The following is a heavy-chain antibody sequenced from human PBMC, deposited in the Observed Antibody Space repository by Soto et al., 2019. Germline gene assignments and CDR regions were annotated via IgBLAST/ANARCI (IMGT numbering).Heavy chain of an antibody. CDR2: IGPYGNSI. CDR1: GFSFRDYF. CDR3: ARDDHTYGVY. D-gene: IGHD2-21*01. V-gene: IGHV3-11*01. Sequence: GESLKISCAASGFSFRDYFMSWLRQAPGKGLEWVSYIGPYGNSIYYADSVKGRFTISRDDATKSLHLHMNSLRTDDTAVYYCARDDHTYGVYCGPGIPVTVSS. J-gene: IGHJ4*02.